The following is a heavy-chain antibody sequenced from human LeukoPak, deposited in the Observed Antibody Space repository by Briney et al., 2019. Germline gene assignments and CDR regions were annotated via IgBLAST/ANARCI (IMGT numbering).Heavy chain of an antibody. V-gene: IGHV3-33*06. J-gene: IGHJ4*02. CDR3: AKDLSLGAIDY. CDR1: GFTFSSYG. Sequence: GGSLRLSCAVSGFTFSSYGMHWVRQAPGKGLERVAVVWYDGSNKYYADSVKGRFTISRDNSKYTLYLQMNSPRAEDTAVYYCAKDLSLGAIDYWGQGTLVTVSS. CDR2: VWYDGSNK. D-gene: IGHD1-26*01.